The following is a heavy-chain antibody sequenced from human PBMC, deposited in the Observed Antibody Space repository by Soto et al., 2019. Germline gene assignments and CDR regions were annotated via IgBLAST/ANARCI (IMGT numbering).Heavy chain of an antibody. CDR2: INHSGST. D-gene: IGHD6-19*01. CDR1: GGYFSGYY. J-gene: IGHJ4*02. Sequence: ASETLSLTCAVYGGYFSGYYWSWIRQPPGKGLEWIEEINHSGSTNYNPSLKSRVTISVDTSKNQFSLKLSSVTAADTAVYYCARGEQWLAYYFDYWGQGTLVTVSS. CDR3: ARGEQWLAYYFDY. V-gene: IGHV4-34*01.